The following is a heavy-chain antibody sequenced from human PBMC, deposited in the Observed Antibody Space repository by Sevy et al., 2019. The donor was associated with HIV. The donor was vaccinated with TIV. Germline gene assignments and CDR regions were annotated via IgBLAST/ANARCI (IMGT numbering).Heavy chain of an antibody. CDR1: GFTFGDYA. J-gene: IGHJ6*02. CDR2: IRSKAYGGTT. CDR3: TRDGGELLDYYYYYGMDD. Sequence: GGSLRLSCTASGFTFGDYAMSWFRQAPGKGLEWVGFIRSKAYGGTTEYAASVKGRFTISRDDSKSIAYLQMNSLKTEDTAVYYCTRDGGELLDYYYYYGMDDWGQGTTVTVSS. D-gene: IGHD1-26*01. V-gene: IGHV3-49*03.